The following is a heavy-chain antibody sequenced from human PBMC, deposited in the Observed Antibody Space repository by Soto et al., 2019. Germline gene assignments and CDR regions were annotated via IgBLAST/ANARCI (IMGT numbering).Heavy chain of an antibody. CDR3: AKTNAEYYDFWSGYYIFDY. CDR2: ISGSGGST. V-gene: IGHV3-23*01. CDR1: GFTFSSYA. D-gene: IGHD3-3*01. J-gene: IGHJ4*02. Sequence: PGGSLRLSCAASGFTFSSYAMSWVRQAPGKGLEWVSAISGSGGSTYYADSVKGRFTISRDNSKNTLYLQMNSLRAEDTAVYYCAKTNAEYYDFWSGYYIFDYWGPGTLVTVSS.